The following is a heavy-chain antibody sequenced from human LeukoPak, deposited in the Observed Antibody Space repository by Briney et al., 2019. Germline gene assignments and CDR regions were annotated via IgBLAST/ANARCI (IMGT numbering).Heavy chain of an antibody. Sequence: PGGSLRLSCEASGFTLNKYWMHWVRQAPGGGLVWVSRITGDGSDIVYAVSEKGRFTVSRDDAKNILFLQMTSLRVEDTAIYYCARDAYTTTSNWLDPWGQGTLVTVSS. V-gene: IGHV3-74*01. J-gene: IGHJ5*02. CDR2: ITGDGSDI. CDR3: ARDAYTTTSNWLDP. CDR1: GFTLNKYW. D-gene: IGHD4-17*01.